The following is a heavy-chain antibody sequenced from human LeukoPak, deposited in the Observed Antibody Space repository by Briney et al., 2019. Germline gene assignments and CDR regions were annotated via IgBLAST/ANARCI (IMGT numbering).Heavy chain of an antibody. Sequence: GASVKVSCKASGYTFTSYAMHWVRQAPGQRLEWMGWSNAGNGNTKYSQEFQGRVTITRDKSTSTAYMELSSLRSEDTAVYYCARGRKGIQLWLHNLVYFDYWGQGTLVTVSS. CDR3: ARGRKGIQLWLHNLVYFDY. CDR2: SNAGNGNT. CDR1: GYTFTSYA. J-gene: IGHJ4*02. V-gene: IGHV1-3*02. D-gene: IGHD5-18*01.